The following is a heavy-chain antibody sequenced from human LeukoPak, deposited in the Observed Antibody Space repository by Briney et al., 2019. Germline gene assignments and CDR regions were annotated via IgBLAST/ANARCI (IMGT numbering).Heavy chain of an antibody. CDR3: ARGHYGDTYGMDV. V-gene: IGHV3-21*01. CDR2: ISSGSSYI. CDR1: GFSFSSYS. J-gene: IGHJ6*02. D-gene: IGHD4/OR15-4a*01. Sequence: GGSLRLSCAASGFSFSSYSMNWVRQAPGKGLEWVSSISSGSSYIDYADSVKGRFTISRDNAKNSLYLQMNSLRAEDTAVYYCARGHYGDTYGMDVWGQGTTVIVSS.